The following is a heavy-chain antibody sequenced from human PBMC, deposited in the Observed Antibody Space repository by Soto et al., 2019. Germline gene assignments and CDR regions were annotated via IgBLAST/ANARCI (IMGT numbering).Heavy chain of an antibody. J-gene: IGHJ4*02. Sequence: EVPLVESGGGLVQPGGSLRLSCAASGFTFSSYSMNWVRQAPGKGLEWVSYISSSSSTIYYADSVKGRFTISRDSAKNSLYLQMNSLRVEDTAVYYCARGGGSPDYWGQGTLVTVSS. CDR1: GFTFSSYS. CDR3: ARGGGSPDY. CDR2: ISSSSSTI. D-gene: IGHD2-15*01. V-gene: IGHV3-48*01.